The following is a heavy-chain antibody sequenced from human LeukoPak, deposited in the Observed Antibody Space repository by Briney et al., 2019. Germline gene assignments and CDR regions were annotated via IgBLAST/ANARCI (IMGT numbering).Heavy chain of an antibody. CDR3: ARSTGPGGYFDF. CDR1: GYTFISKG. J-gene: IGHJ4*02. D-gene: IGHD3-16*01. V-gene: IGHV1-3*04. Sequence: AASVTVSCKASGYTFISKGIHWVRQAPGQRLEWMAWINTDNSNTKRSQTLLGRVTITRDTSATTAYMELSSLRFEDTAVYYCARSTGPGGYFDFWGQGTLVTVSS. CDR2: INTDNSNT.